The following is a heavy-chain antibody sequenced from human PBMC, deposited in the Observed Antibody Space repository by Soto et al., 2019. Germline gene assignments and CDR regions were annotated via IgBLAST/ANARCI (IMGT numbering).Heavy chain of an antibody. V-gene: IGHV3-21*01. CDR2: ISSSSSYI. CDR1: GFTFSSYS. CDR3: ARHRPNNYYYYGMDV. Sequence: PGGSLRLSCAASGFTFSSYSMSWVRQAPGKGLEWVSSISSSSSYIYYADSVKGRFTISRDNAKNSLYLQMNSLRAEDTAVYYCARHRPNNYYYYGMDVWGQGTTVTVSS. J-gene: IGHJ6*02.